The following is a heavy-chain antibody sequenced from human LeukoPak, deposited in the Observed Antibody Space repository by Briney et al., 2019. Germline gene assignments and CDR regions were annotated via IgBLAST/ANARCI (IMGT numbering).Heavy chain of an antibody. CDR1: GYTFTSYD. Sequence: ASAKVSCKASGYTFTSYDINWVRQATGQGLEWMGWMNPNSGNTGYAQKFQGRVTITRNTSISTAYMELSSLRSEDTAVYYCATFPYSSSWYYFDYWGQGTLVTVSS. CDR3: ATFPYSSSWYYFDY. D-gene: IGHD6-13*01. CDR2: MNPNSGNT. J-gene: IGHJ4*02. V-gene: IGHV1-8*03.